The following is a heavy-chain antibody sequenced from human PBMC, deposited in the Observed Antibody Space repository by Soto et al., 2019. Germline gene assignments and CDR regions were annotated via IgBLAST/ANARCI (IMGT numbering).Heavy chain of an antibody. Sequence: EVQLLESGGGLVQPGGSLRLSCAAPGFTFSSYAMSWVRQAPGMGLEWVSVISGSGYATYYADSVKGRFTVSRDNSNNTVYLQMNSLRAEDTAVYYCAKEETVLVNYYYYYGMDVWGQGTTVTVSS. D-gene: IGHD4-17*01. CDR1: GFTFSSYA. J-gene: IGHJ6*02. CDR3: AKEETVLVNYYYYYGMDV. CDR2: ISGSGYAT. V-gene: IGHV3-23*01.